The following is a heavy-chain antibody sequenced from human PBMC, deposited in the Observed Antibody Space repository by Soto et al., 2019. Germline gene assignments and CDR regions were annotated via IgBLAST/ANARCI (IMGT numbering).Heavy chain of an antibody. Sequence: SVKVSCKASGGTFSSYAISWVRQAPGQGLEWMGGIIPIFGTANYAQKFQGRVTITADESTSTAYMELSSLRSEDTAVYYCARPGPHGSGSYSGDYYYYGMDVWGQGTTVTVSS. CDR1: GGTFSSYA. D-gene: IGHD3-10*01. J-gene: IGHJ6*02. CDR2: IIPIFGTA. V-gene: IGHV1-69*13. CDR3: ARPGPHGSGSYSGDYYYYGMDV.